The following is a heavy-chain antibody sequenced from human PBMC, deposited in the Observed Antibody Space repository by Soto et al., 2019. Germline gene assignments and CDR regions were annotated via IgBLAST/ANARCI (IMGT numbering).Heavy chain of an antibody. J-gene: IGHJ4*02. D-gene: IGHD3-16*01. CDR2: ISYDGSNK. V-gene: IGHV3-30-3*01. CDR3: ARSYGY. Sequence: LRLSCAASGFTFSSYAMHWVRQAPGKGLEWVAVISYDGSNKYYADSVKGRFTISRDNSKNTLYLQMNSLRAEDTAVYYCARSYGYWGQGTLVTVSS. CDR1: GFTFSSYA.